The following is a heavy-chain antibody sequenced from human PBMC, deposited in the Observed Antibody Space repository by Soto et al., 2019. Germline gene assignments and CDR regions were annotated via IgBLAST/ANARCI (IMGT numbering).Heavy chain of an antibody. Sequence: ASVKVSCKASGYTFTSYDIHWVRQATGQGLEWMGWMNPNSGNTGYAQKFQGRVTMTRNTSISTAYMELSSLRTEDTAVYYCARGEYDFWCGYSSDYYYYGMDVWGQGTTVTVSS. J-gene: IGHJ6*02. D-gene: IGHD3-3*01. V-gene: IGHV1-8*01. CDR3: ARGEYDFWCGYSSDYYYYGMDV. CDR1: GYTFTSYD. CDR2: MNPNSGNT.